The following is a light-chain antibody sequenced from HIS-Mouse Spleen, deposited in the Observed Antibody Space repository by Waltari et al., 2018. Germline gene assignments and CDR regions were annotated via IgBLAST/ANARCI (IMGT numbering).Light chain of an antibody. J-gene: IGLJ1*01. Sequence: QSALTQPRSVSGSPGQSVTISCPGTSSDVGGYNYVSWYQQHPGKAPKLMIYDVSKRPSGVPDRFSGSKSGNTASLTISGLQAEDEADYYCCSYAGSYTFYVFGTGTKVTVL. CDR3: CSYAGSYTFYV. CDR2: DVS. CDR1: SSDVGGYNY. V-gene: IGLV2-11*01.